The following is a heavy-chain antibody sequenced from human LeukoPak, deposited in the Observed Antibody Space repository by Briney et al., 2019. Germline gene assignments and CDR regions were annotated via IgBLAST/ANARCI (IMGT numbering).Heavy chain of an antibody. CDR2: ISGSGGST. D-gene: IGHD5-18*01. J-gene: IGHJ4*02. CDR1: GFNVSSNY. Sequence: GGSLRLSCAASGFNVSSNYLSWVRQAPGKGLEWVSDISGSGGSTYYADSVKGRFTISRDNSKNTMYLQMNSLRAEDTAVYYCAKRIQSAMAMGYWGQGTLVTVSS. CDR3: AKRIQSAMAMGY. V-gene: IGHV3-23*01.